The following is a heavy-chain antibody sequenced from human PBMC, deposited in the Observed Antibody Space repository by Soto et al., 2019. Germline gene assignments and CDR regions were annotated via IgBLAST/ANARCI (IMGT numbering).Heavy chain of an antibody. Sequence: EVQLLESGGGLVQQGGSLRLSCVASAFTFSSYAMSWVRQTPRKGLEWVSSISGSGDSTFYADSVKGRFTISRDNSKNTLYLEMSSLRAEDTAIYFCAKDGRIHLYSPPFDYWGQGALVSVTS. D-gene: IGHD5-18*01. CDR1: AFTFSSYA. V-gene: IGHV3-23*01. J-gene: IGHJ4*02. CDR2: ISGSGDST. CDR3: AKDGRIHLYSPPFDY.